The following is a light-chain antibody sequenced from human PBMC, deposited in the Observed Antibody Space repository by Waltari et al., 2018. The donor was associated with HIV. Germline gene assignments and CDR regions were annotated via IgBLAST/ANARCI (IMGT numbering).Light chain of an antibody. V-gene: IGKV1-5*03. CDR1: QTINGN. CDR2: MAS. J-gene: IGKJ2*01. CDR3: QQYNSYSYT. Sequence: DIQMTQSPSSLSASVGDRVTITCRASQTINGNLNWYQQIPGKAPKLLIYMASTLESGVPSRFSGSGSGTEFTLTINGLQPDDFATYYCQQYNSYSYTFGQGTKVEIK.